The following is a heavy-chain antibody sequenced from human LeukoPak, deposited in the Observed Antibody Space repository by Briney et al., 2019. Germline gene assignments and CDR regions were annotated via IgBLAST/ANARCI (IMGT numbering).Heavy chain of an antibody. CDR2: IYSTGNT. Sequence: PSETLSLTCTVSGGSISSGDRYWSWIRQSPGKGLEWIGYIYSTGNTYYNPSLKSRVIISVDTSKNQFSLELNSVTAADTAVYYCARDSYSYGYGGFDNWGQGILVTVSS. D-gene: IGHD5-18*01. J-gene: IGHJ4*02. CDR3: ARDSYSYGYGGFDN. V-gene: IGHV4-30-4*01. CDR1: GGSISSGDRY.